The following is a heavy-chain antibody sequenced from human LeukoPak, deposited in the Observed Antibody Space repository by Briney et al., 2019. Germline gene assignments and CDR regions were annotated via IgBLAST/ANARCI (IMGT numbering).Heavy chain of an antibody. CDR3: ARARSDISTGYPDLFDY. V-gene: IGHV4-59*01. CDR1: GGSISSYY. D-gene: IGHD3-9*01. CDR2: IYYSGST. Sequence: SETLSLTCTVSGGSISSYYWSWIRQPPGKGLEWIGYIYYSGSTNYSPSLKSRVTISVDTSKNQFSLKLSSVTAADTAVYYCARARSDISTGYPDLFDYWGQGTLVTVSS. J-gene: IGHJ4*02.